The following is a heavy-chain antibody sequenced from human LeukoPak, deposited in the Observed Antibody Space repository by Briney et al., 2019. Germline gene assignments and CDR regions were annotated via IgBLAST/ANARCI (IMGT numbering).Heavy chain of an antibody. CDR1: GFTFSSYW. CDR3: ARAHSSSWHNFDF. CDR2: INSDGSST. V-gene: IGHV3-74*01. Sequence: GGSLRLSCAASGFTFSSYWMHWVRQAPGKGLVWVSRINSDGSSTSYADSVKGRFTISRDNAKNTLYLQMNSLRAEDTAVYYCARAHSSSWHNFDFWGQGTLVTVSS. J-gene: IGHJ4*02. D-gene: IGHD6-13*01.